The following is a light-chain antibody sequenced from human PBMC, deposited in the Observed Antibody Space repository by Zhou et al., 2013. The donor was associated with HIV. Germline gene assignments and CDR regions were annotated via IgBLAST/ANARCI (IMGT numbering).Light chain of an antibody. J-gene: IGKJ3*01. V-gene: IGKV1-39*01. CDR1: QDITRF. CDR2: AAS. CDR3: QQSYSTPFT. Sequence: IQMTQSPSSLSASVGDRVTITCRASQDITRFLNWYQHKPGKAPQLLIYAASTLQSGVPSRFSGSGSGTDFTLTISSLQPEDFATYYCQQSYSTPFTFGPGTKV.